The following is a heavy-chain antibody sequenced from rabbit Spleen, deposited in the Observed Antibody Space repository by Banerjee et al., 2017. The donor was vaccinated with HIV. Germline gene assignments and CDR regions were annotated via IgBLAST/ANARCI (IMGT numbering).Heavy chain of an antibody. V-gene: IGHV1S40*01. D-gene: IGHD1-1*01. J-gene: IGHJ4*01. CDR1: GFSLSSSYY. Sequence: QSLEESGGGLVKPGGTLTLTCTVSGFSLSSSYYMCWVRQAPGKGLEWIACIYAGSNDNTYYASWANGRFTISKTSSTTVPLRMTSLADTDTATYFCARGYTNSDDNLWGQGTLVTVS. CDR2: IYAGSNDNT. CDR3: ARGYTNSDDNL.